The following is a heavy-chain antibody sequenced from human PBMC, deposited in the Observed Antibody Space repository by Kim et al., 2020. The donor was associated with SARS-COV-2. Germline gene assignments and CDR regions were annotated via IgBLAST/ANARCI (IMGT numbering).Heavy chain of an antibody. CDR2: IKRDGSGP. Sequence: GGSLRLSCAASGFTFSDYWMHWVRQAPGSGLVWVSRIKRDGSGPTYADSEKGRFTISRDNAKNTQYLQMNSLTDEDTAMYYCARETAVTGEYYFDFWGQGSLVTVSS. D-gene: IGHD6-19*01. CDR1: GFTFSDYW. J-gene: IGHJ4*02. CDR3: ARETAVTGEYYFDF. V-gene: IGHV3-74*01.